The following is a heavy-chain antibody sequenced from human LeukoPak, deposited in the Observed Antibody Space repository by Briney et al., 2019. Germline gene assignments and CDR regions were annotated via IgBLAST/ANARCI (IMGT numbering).Heavy chain of an antibody. CDR3: AGSYYYYDSSGSNPPFFDY. Sequence: SETLSLTCTVSGGSISSYYWSWIRQPPGKGLEWIGYIYYSGSTNYNPSLKSRVTISVDTSKNQFSLKLSSVTAADTAVYYCAGSYYYYDSSGSNPPFFDYWGQGTLVTVSS. CDR2: IYYSGST. CDR1: GGSISSYY. D-gene: IGHD3-22*01. J-gene: IGHJ4*02. V-gene: IGHV4-59*01.